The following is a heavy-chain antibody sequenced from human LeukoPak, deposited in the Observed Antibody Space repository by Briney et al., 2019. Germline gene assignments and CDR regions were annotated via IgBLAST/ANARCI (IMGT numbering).Heavy chain of an antibody. CDR2: INPDGGGT. CDR3: ARGYRTGDMTIFAS. Sequence: ASVKVSCKASGYTFTGYYMQWVRQAPGQGLEWMGWINPDGGGTNYAQKFQGRVTMTRDTSISTAYMELSRLTSDDTAVYYCARGYRTGDMTIFASWGQGTQVTVSS. CDR1: GYTFTGYY. D-gene: IGHD3-3*01. J-gene: IGHJ5*01. V-gene: IGHV1-2*02.